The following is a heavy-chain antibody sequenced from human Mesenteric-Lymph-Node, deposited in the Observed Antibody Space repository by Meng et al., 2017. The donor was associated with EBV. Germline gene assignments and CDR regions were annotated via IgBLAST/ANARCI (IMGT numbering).Heavy chain of an antibody. D-gene: IGHD6-13*01. CDR2: IYPGNGNT. J-gene: IGHJ4*02. Sequence: QVHLGESGAEVKIPGASMKVSCKASGYSLISYSMHWVRQAPGQRLEWMGWIYPGNGNTKYSQKFQDRVTITRDTSASTIYMELSSLRPEDTAVYYCARDLFGSSTAGGGILDSWGQGTLVTVSS. CDR3: ARDLFGSSTAGGGILDS. V-gene: IGHV1-3*01. CDR1: GYSLISYS.